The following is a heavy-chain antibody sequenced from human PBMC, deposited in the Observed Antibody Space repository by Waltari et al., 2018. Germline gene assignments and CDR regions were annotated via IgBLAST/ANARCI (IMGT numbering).Heavy chain of an antibody. D-gene: IGHD3-10*01. CDR3: TRDLYGSGGDWFDP. V-gene: IGHV3-21*01. Sequence: EVQLVESGGGLVKPGRSLSPSCAASGFTFSSYTMNWVRQSPGKGLEWVSSISSSSTYISYADSVNGRFTISRDDAENSLYLQMDSLRAEDTAVYYCTRDLYGSGGDWFDPWGQGTLVTVSS. J-gene: IGHJ5*02. CDR1: GFTFSSYT. CDR2: ISSSSTYI.